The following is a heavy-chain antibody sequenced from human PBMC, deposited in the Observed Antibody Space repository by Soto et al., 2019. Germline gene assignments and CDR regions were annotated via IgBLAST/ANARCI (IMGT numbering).Heavy chain of an antibody. J-gene: IGHJ4*02. Sequence: SVKVSCKASGGTFSSYAISWVRRAPGQGLEWMGGIIPIFGTANYAQKFQGRVTITADESTSTAYMELSSLRSEDTAVYYCARSPDKYCSGGSCYPDYWGQGTLVTVSS. D-gene: IGHD2-15*01. V-gene: IGHV1-69*13. CDR1: GGTFSSYA. CDR2: IIPIFGTA. CDR3: ARSPDKYCSGGSCYPDY.